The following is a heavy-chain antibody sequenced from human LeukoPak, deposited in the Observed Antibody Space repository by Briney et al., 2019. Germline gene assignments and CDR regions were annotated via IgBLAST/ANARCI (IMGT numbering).Heavy chain of an antibody. CDR2: TYYRSKWYN. CDR3: ARDGVSWYYFDF. Sequence: SQTLSLTCAISGDSVSSNSATWNWIRQSPSRGLEWLGRTYYRSKWYNDYAESVKCRITINPDTSNNQFSLQLISVTPEDTAVYYCARDGVSWYYFDFWGQGTLVTVSS. V-gene: IGHV6-1*01. CDR1: GDSVSSNSAT. D-gene: IGHD6-13*01. J-gene: IGHJ4*02.